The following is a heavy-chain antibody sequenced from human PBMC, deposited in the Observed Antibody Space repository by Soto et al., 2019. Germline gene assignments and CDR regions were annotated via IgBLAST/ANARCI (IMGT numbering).Heavy chain of an antibody. V-gene: IGHV1-69*12. D-gene: IGHD3-3*02. Sequence: QVQLVQSGAEVKKPGSSVTVSCKASGGTFGNSAISWVRQAPGQGLEWLGGTIPIFRTPAYAQRFQGRVTITADESTSTAYMELTSLRSEDTAVYYCARDKDRQQLGGNYYYGIDVWGQGTTVTVSS. CDR2: TIPIFRTP. J-gene: IGHJ6*02. CDR1: GGTFGNSA. CDR3: ARDKDRQQLGGNYYYGIDV.